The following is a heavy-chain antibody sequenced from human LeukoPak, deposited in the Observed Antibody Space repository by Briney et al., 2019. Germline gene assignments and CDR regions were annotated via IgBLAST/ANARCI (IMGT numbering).Heavy chain of an antibody. CDR2: IYYSGST. J-gene: IGHJ6*03. Sequence: SETLSLTCTVSGGSISSSSYYWSWIRQPPGKGLEWIGYIYYSGSTYYNPSLRSRVTISEDRSKNQFSLKLTSVTAADTAVYYCARNLAPSYYYYYYMDVWGKGTTVTVSS. CDR3: ARNLAPSYYYYYYMDV. V-gene: IGHV4-30-2*01. CDR1: GGSISSSSYY.